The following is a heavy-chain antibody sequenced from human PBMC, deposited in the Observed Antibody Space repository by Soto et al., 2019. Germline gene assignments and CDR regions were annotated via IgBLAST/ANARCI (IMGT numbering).Heavy chain of an antibody. D-gene: IGHD1-20*01. CDR2: IIPLFRTP. CDR3: AREITGKFPN. CDR1: GGTFSSSA. J-gene: IGHJ4*02. Sequence: QVQLVQSGAEMKEPGSSVKVSCKTSGGTFSSSAISWLRQAPGQGLEWMGGIIPLFRTPDYAQKFQGRVTIAADESTSTAYMELSSLRSEDTAVYYCAREITGKFPNWGQGTLVTVSS. V-gene: IGHV1-69*12.